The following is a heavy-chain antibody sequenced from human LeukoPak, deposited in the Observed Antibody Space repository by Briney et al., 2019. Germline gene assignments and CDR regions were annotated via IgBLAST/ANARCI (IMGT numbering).Heavy chain of an antibody. CDR3: ARAKSRSSTYYLGH. D-gene: IGHD2/OR15-2a*01. CDR2: INPYSGAT. CDR1: GFPFNDYF. V-gene: IGHV1-2*02. Sequence: ASVKVSCKASGFPFNDYFIHWVRQAPGQGLQWMGWINPYSGATNFGQNFRARVSFTRDASIATVFMELKSLTSDDTAIYYCARAKSRSSTYYLGHWGQGTPVTVSS. J-gene: IGHJ4*02.